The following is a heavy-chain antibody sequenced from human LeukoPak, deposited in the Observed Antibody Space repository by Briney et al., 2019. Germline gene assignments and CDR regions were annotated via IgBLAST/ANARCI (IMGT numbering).Heavy chain of an antibody. J-gene: IGHJ3*02. CDR3: ARGSGDILTGYYHDAFDI. D-gene: IGHD3-9*01. CDR2: IYYSGST. CDR1: GGSISIYY. V-gene: IGHV4-59*01. Sequence: SETLSLTCTVSGGSISIYYWSWIRQPPGKGLEWIGCIYYSGSTNYNPSLKSRVTISVDTSKNQFSLKLSSVTAADTAVYYCARGSGDILTGYYHDAFDIWGQGTMVTVSS.